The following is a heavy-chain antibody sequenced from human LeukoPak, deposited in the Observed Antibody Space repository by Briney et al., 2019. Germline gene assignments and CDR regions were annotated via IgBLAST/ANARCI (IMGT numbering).Heavy chain of an antibody. CDR2: IIPIFGTA. D-gene: IGHD3-22*01. CDR1: GGTFSSYA. V-gene: IGHV1-69*01. Sequence: GSPVKVSCKASGGTFSSYAISWVRQAPGQGLEWMGGIIPIFGTANYAQKFQGRVTITADESTSTAYMELSSLRSEDTAVYYCARDLLRALSGYIPAYAFDIWGQGTMVTVSS. CDR3: ARDLLRALSGYIPAYAFDI. J-gene: IGHJ3*02.